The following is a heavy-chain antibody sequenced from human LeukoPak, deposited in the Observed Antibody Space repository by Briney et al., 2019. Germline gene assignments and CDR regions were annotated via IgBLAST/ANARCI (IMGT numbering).Heavy chain of an antibody. D-gene: IGHD6-13*01. J-gene: IGHJ4*02. Sequence: ASVKVSCKASGGTFSSYAISWVRQAPGQGLEWMGGIIPIFGTANYAQKFQGRVTITADESTSTAYMELSSLRSEDTAVYYCARGAAAGTGADYWGQGTLVTVSS. CDR3: ARGAAAGTGADY. V-gene: IGHV1-69*13. CDR2: IIPIFGTA. CDR1: GGTFSSYA.